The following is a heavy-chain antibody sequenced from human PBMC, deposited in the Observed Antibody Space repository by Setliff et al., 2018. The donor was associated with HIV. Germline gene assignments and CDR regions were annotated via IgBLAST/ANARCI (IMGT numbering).Heavy chain of an antibody. CDR3: AKYATPGPSRIFDY. V-gene: IGHV3-23*01. D-gene: IGHD2-2*01. CDR1: GFTFSTYA. Sequence: GGSLRLSCAASGFTFSTYAMTWVRQAPGRGLQWVSTIGSGDDTHYPDSVKGRFTISRDNSKNMLSLQLNSLRADDTAVYYCAKYATPGPSRIFDYWGPGALVTVSS. CDR2: IGSGDDT. J-gene: IGHJ4*02.